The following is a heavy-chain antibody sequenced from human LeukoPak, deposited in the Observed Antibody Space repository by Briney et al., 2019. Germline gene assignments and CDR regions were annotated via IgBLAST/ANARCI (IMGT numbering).Heavy chain of an antibody. CDR3: ARRRIVGSTDDAFDI. Sequence: GRSLRLSCAASGFTFSSYAMHWVRQAPGKGLEWAAVISSDGNTKYYADSVKGRFTISRDNSNDTLYLQMNSLRADDTAIYYCARRRIVGSTDDAFDIWGQGTMVTLSS. D-gene: IGHD1-26*01. CDR2: ISSDGNTK. V-gene: IGHV3-30-3*01. J-gene: IGHJ3*02. CDR1: GFTFSSYA.